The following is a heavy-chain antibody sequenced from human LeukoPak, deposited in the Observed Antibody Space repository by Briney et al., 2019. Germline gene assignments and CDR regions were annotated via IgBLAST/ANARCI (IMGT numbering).Heavy chain of an antibody. CDR1: GFTFSSYA. D-gene: IGHD4-17*01. J-gene: IGHJ4*02. CDR3: AKGYGDYEGN. V-gene: IGHV3-23*01. CDR2: ISGSGSST. Sequence: PGGSLRLSCAASGFTFSSYAMNWVRQAPGKGLEWVAAISGSGSSTYYADSVKGRFTISRDNSKNTLYLQMNSLRAEDTAVYYCAKGYGDYEGNWGQGTLVTVSS.